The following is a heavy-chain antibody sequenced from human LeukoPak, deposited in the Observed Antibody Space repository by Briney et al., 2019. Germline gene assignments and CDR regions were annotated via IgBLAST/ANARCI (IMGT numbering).Heavy chain of an antibody. CDR3: ARGRGSYFDY. CDR1: GDSISSYY. D-gene: IGHD3-16*01. J-gene: IGHJ4*02. Sequence: SETLSLTCTVSGDSISSYYWHWIRQPPGKRLEWIGYMHYSGSTNYNPSLKSRLVTSVDTSKNQFSLRLSSVTAADTAVYYCARGRGSYFDYWGQGTLVTVSS. V-gene: IGHV4-59*01. CDR2: MHYSGST.